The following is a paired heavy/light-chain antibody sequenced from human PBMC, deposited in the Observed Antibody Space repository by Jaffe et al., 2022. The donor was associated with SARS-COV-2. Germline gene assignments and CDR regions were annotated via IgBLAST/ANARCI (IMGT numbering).Heavy chain of an antibody. CDR2: INPDGSDK. Sequence: EVQLVESGGGLVQPGGSLRLSCASSGFPFSNYFMSWVRQAPGKGLEWVANINPDGSDKYHVDSVKGRFTISRDNVKSSLFLQMNSLRVEDTAVYYCARVGYGGNSFDYWGQGTLVTVSS. CDR1: GFPFSNYF. CDR3: ARVGYGGNSFDY. V-gene: IGHV3-7*03. J-gene: IGHJ4*02. D-gene: IGHD4-17*01.
Light chain of an antibody. CDR3: GTWDSSLIAGV. V-gene: IGLV1-51*02. CDR2: ENN. Sequence: QSVLTQSPSVSAAPGQKVTISCSGSNSNIGNNYVSWYQQFPGTAPKLLIYENNKRPSGIPDRFSGSKSGTSATLGITGLQTGDEADYYCGTWDSSLIAGVFGGGTKLTVL. CDR1: NSNIGNNY. J-gene: IGLJ2*01.